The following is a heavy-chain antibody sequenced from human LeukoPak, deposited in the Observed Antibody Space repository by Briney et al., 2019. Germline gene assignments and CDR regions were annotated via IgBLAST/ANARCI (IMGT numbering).Heavy chain of an antibody. Sequence: GGSLRLSCAASGFTFSSYAMSWVRQAPGKGLEWVSAISGSGGSTYYADSVKGRFTIYRDNSKNTLYLQMNSLRAEDTAVYYCATYRPLTIAVAGRDYWGQGTLVTVSS. CDR2: ISGSGGST. J-gene: IGHJ4*02. D-gene: IGHD6-19*01. CDR1: GFTFSSYA. V-gene: IGHV3-23*01. CDR3: ATYRPLTIAVAGRDY.